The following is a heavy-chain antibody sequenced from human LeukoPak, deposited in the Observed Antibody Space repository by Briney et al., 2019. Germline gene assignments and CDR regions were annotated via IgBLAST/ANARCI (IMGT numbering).Heavy chain of an antibody. CDR1: GFGFSVYW. Sequence: TGGSLRLSCAASGFGFSVYWMHWVRQAPGKGLVWVAHINEDGTSASHADSVKGRFTISRDNAKNTLYRQMNNLRAEDTAVYYCARDGSSFDYWGQGALVTVSS. V-gene: IGHV3-74*01. CDR3: ARDGSSFDY. D-gene: IGHD2-15*01. CDR2: INEDGTSA. J-gene: IGHJ4*02.